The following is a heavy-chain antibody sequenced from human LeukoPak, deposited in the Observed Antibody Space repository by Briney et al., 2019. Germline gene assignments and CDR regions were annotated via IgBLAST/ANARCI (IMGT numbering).Heavy chain of an antibody. J-gene: IGHJ4*02. D-gene: IGHD3-3*01. CDR1: GFTFSTYW. CDR2: INSDGSST. V-gene: IGHV3-74*01. CDR3: VYDFRSLFH. Sequence: PGRSLRLSCAASGFTFSTYWMHWVRQAPGKGLVWVSRINSDGSSTSYADSVKGRFTISRDNAKNTLYLQMNSLRAEDTAVYYCVYDFRSLFHWGQGTLVTVSS.